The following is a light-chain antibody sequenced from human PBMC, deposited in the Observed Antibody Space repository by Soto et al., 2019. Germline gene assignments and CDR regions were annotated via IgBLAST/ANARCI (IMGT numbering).Light chain of an antibody. CDR2: DVT. Sequence: QSALTQPRSMSGSPGQSVTISCTGTSSDVGGYNYVSWYQQHPGKAPKLMIYDVTKRPSGVPDRFSGSKSGNTASLTISGRQAADEAAYYCCCSVGGDTWVFGGGTKLTVL. V-gene: IGLV2-11*01. J-gene: IGLJ3*02. CDR3: CCSVGGDTWV. CDR1: SSDVGGYNY.